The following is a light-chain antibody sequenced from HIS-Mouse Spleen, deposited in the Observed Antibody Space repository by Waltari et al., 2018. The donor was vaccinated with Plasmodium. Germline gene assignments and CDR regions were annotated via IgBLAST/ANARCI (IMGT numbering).Light chain of an antibody. V-gene: IGLV3-10*01. J-gene: IGLJ3*02. Sequence: SYELTQPPTMSVSPGQTPTIPCSGSAFPTKSAYLYPQKSGQAPVLVIYEDSKRPSGIPERFSGSSSGTMATLTISGAQVEDEADYYCYSTDSSGNHRVFGGGTKLTVL. CDR2: EDS. CDR3: YSTDSSGNHRV. CDR1: AFPTKS.